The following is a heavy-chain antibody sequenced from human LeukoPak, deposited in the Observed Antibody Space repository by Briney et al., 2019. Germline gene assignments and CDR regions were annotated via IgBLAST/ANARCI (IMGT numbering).Heavy chain of an antibody. Sequence: GGSLRLSCAASGFTFDDYAMHWVRQAPWKGLEWVSGISWNSGSIGYADSVKGRFTISRDNAKNSLYLQMNSLRAEDTALYYCAKGALEGSGSYYNVALDYWGQGTLVTVSS. CDR1: GFTFDDYA. J-gene: IGHJ4*02. V-gene: IGHV3-9*01. CDR2: ISWNSGSI. D-gene: IGHD3-10*01. CDR3: AKGALEGSGSYYNVALDY.